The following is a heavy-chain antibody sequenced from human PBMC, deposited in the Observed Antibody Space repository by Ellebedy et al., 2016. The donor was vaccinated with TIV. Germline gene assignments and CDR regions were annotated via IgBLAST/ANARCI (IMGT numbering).Heavy chain of an antibody. J-gene: IGHJ4*02. D-gene: IGHD6-19*01. Sequence: GESLKISCVASGFTFDSYAMHWVRQAPGKGLEWVAVISYTGRTAYYADSVKGRFTISRDNSKNTQYLQMNSLRVEYTAVYYCAKEPIEYSSAWYFDSWGQGTLVTVSS. CDR3: AKEPIEYSSAWYFDS. CDR1: GFTFDSYA. CDR2: ISYTGRTA. V-gene: IGHV3-30*04.